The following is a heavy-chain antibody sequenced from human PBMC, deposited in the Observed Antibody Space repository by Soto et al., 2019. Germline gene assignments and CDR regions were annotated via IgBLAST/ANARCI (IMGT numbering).Heavy chain of an antibody. CDR3: AREGGESSDGLYYFDS. CDR2: IYYSGNT. V-gene: IGHV4-30-4*01. Sequence: SETLSLTCTVSGGSTSSDNYWSWIRQPPGKGLEWIGHIYYSGNTDYNLSLKSRLAISIDTSKNQFSLKLSSVTAADTAVYFCAREGGESSDGLYYFDSWGQGSLVTVSS. CDR1: GGSTSSDNY. D-gene: IGHD3-16*01. J-gene: IGHJ4*02.